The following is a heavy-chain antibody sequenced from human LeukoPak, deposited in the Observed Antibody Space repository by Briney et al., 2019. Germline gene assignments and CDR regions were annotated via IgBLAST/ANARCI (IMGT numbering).Heavy chain of an antibody. Sequence: ASVKVSCKASVYTFTSYGISWVRQAPGQGLEWMGWISAYNGNTNYAQKLQGRVTMTTDTSTSTAYMDLRSLRSDDTAVYYCARFRAGVGEPYGDYWGQGTLVTVSS. CDR2: ISAYNGNT. CDR1: VYTFTSYG. D-gene: IGHD3-10*01. J-gene: IGHJ4*02. V-gene: IGHV1-18*01. CDR3: ARFRAGVGEPYGDY.